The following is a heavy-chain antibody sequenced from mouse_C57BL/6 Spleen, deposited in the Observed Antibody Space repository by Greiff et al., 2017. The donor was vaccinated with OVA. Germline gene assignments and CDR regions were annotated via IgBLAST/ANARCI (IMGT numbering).Heavy chain of an antibody. D-gene: IGHD2-4*01. V-gene: IGHV1-54*01. J-gene: IGHJ3*01. CDR3: AREFDYDEFAY. Sequence: QVQLQQSGAELVRPGTSVKVSCKASGYAFTNYLIEWVKQRPGQGLEWIGVINPGSGGTNYNEKFKGKATLTADKSSSTAYMQLSSLTSEDSAVYFCAREFDYDEFAYWGQGTLVTVSA. CDR2: INPGSGGT. CDR1: GYAFTNYL.